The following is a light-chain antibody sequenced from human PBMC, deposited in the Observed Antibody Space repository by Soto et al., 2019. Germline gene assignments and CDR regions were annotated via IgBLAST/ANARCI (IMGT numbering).Light chain of an antibody. CDR1: QSISSY. Sequence: DIQITQSPSSLSASVGDRVTITCRASQSISSYLNWYQQKPGKAPKLLIYAASSLQSGVPSRFSGSGSGTDFTLTISSLQHEDFATYYCQQSYSTPLTFGPGTKVDIK. V-gene: IGKV1-39*01. J-gene: IGKJ3*01. CDR3: QQSYSTPLT. CDR2: AAS.